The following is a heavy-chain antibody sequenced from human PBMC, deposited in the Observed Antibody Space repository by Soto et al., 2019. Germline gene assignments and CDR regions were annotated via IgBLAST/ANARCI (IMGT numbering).Heavy chain of an antibody. Sequence: SETLSLTCTLSGGAVRAPDWWNGVRQSPDKGLEWVAEVHISGHSNYNPSLRSRVSVSIDSSKNQFYLNLNSVTAADTAIYYCARVRQGCSANNCYFDPWGQGTQVTVSS. D-gene: IGHD1-1*01. V-gene: IGHV4-4*02. CDR3: ARVRQGCSANNCYFDP. J-gene: IGHJ5*01. CDR2: VHISGHS. CDR1: GGAVRAPDW.